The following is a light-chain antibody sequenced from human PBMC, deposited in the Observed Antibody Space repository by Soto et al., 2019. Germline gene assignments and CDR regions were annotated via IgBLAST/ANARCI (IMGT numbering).Light chain of an antibody. CDR2: KVS. J-gene: IGKJ1*01. V-gene: IGKV2-30*01. Sequence: DVVMTQSPLSLPVTLGQPASISCRSSHSLVYSDGNTYLNWLHQRPGQSPRRLIYKVSNRDCGVLEGVRGRGSVSDYPMKMSRVEAEDVWVDYCKQGTHRPPWTCGQGPKVDI. CDR1: HSLVYSDGNTY. CDR3: KQGTHRPPWT.